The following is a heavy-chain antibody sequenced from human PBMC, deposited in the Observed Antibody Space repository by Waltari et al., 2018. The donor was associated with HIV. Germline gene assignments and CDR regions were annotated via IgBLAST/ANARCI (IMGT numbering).Heavy chain of an antibody. V-gene: IGHV2-5*02. CDR1: GFSLSTTGVG. J-gene: IGHJ4*02. CDR3: THAYYFPSGSYFAH. D-gene: IGHD3-10*01. Sequence: QIPLKESGPTVVKPIQTLTLTCSFSGFSLSTTGVGVGWIRQPPGEAPEWLALIYWDDTKRYNPSLKSRLTIYKNTSKNQGGLILATMEPLDTATYFCTHAYYFPSGSYFAHWGQGILVTVSS. CDR2: IYWDDTK.